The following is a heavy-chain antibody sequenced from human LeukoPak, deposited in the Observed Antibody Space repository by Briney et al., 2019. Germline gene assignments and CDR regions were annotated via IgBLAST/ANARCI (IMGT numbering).Heavy chain of an antibody. CDR1: GGTVSSYA. J-gene: IGHJ6*02. CDR3: ASPSDYGDYPTGLYYYYGMDV. CDR2: IIPIFGTA. D-gene: IGHD4-17*01. V-gene: IGHV1-69*13. Sequence: SVKVSCKASGGTVSSYAISWVRQAPGQGLEWMGGIIPIFGTANYAQKFQGRVTITADESTSTAYMELSSLRSEDTAVYYCASPSDYGDYPTGLYYYYGMDVWGQGTTVTVSS.